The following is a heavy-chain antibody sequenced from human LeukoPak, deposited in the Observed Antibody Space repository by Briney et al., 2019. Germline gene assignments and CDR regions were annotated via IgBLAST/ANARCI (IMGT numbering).Heavy chain of an antibody. CDR1: GFTFSSYG. V-gene: IGHV3-30*03. CDR2: ISYDESNK. D-gene: IGHD4-17*01. Sequence: GRSLRLSCAASGFTFSSYGMHWVRQAPGKGLEWVAVISYDESNKYYADSVKGRFTISRDNSKNTLYLQMNSLRAEDTAVYYCARDRSMTTVTPFDNWGQGTLVAVSS. CDR3: ARDRSMTTVTPFDN. J-gene: IGHJ4*02.